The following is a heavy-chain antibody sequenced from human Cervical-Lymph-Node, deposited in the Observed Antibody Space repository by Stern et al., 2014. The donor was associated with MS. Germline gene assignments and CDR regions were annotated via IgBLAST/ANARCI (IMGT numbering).Heavy chain of an antibody. Sequence: EVQLVESGGGLVQPGGSLRLSCAASGFNFSSYWLHWVRQFPEKGLFWVSQINRDGSDTSYADSVKGRFYISRDNIRNMLYLRMTSLRAEDTAVYYCARGVGDYWGQGARVTVSS. J-gene: IGHJ4*02. CDR3: ARGVGDY. D-gene: IGHD3-16*01. CDR1: GFNFSSYW. V-gene: IGHV3-74*01. CDR2: INRDGSDT.